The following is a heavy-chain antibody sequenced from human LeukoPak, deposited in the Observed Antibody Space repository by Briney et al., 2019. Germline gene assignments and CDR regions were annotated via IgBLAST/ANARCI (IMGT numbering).Heavy chain of an antibody. Sequence: PGGSLRLSCAASGSTFSSYGMHWVRQAPGKGLEWVAVIWYDGSNKYYADSVKGRFTISRDNSKNTLYLQMNSLRAEDTAVYYCAKDAQQWLVVGWLDPWGQGTLVTVSS. CDR3: AKDAQQWLVVGWLDP. CDR1: GSTFSSYG. D-gene: IGHD6-19*01. V-gene: IGHV3-33*06. CDR2: IWYDGSNK. J-gene: IGHJ5*02.